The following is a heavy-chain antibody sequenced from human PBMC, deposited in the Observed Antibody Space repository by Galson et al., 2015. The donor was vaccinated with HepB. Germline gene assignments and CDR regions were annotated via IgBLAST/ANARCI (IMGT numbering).Heavy chain of an antibody. J-gene: IGHJ6*02. CDR3: ATPPGQQVEQLYKGDYCYYAMDV. CDR1: GFTFSSYS. D-gene: IGHD1/OR15-1a*01. CDR2: ITYTQSI. Sequence: SLRLSCAASGFTFSSYSMNWVRQAPGKGLEWVAHITYTQSIYYADSVQGRFTISRDNAKNSLFLQMNSLRAEDMAVYYCATPPGQQVEQLYKGDYCYYAMDVWGQGTTVTVSS. V-gene: IGHV3-48*04.